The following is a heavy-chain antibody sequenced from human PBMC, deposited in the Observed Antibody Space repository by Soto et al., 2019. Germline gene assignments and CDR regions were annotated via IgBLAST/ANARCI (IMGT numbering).Heavy chain of an antibody. CDR2: ISYDGSKK. D-gene: IGHD3-10*01. Sequence: QVQLVESGGGVVQPGRSLRLSCAASGFTFSSYGMHWVRQAPGKGLEWVAVISYDGSKKYYADSVKGRFTISRDNSKNTLYLQMNSLRAEDTAVYYCAKRIIGGYFDLWGRGTLVTVSS. V-gene: IGHV3-30*18. CDR1: GFTFSSYG. J-gene: IGHJ2*01. CDR3: AKRIIGGYFDL.